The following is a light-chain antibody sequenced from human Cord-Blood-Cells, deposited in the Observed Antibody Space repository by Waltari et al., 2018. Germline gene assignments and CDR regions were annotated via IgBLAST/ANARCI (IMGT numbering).Light chain of an antibody. CDR1: KLGDKY. CDR3: QAWDSSTYV. V-gene: IGLV3-1*01. CDR2: QDS. J-gene: IGLJ1*01. Sequence: SYELTQPPSVSASPGQPASITCPGDKLGDKYACWYQQKPGQSPVLVIYQDSKRPSGIPERFSGSNSGNTATLTISGTQAMDEADYYCQAWDSSTYVFGTGTKVTVL.